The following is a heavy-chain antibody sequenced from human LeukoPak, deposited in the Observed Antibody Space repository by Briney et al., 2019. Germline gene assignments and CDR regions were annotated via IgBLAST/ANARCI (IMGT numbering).Heavy chain of an antibody. V-gene: IGHV1-58*01. Sequence: SVKVSCKASGFTFATSAVQWVRQARGQRLEWIGWIVVASGHTNYAQRFHERVTMTRDTSISTAYMELSRLRSDDTAVYYCARGYCSGGSCCMDVWGQGTTVTVSS. CDR1: GFTFATSA. CDR2: IVVASGHT. D-gene: IGHD2-15*01. CDR3: ARGYCSGGSCCMDV. J-gene: IGHJ6*02.